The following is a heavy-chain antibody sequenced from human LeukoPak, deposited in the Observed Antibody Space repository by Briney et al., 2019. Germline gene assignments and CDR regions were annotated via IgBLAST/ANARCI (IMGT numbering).Heavy chain of an antibody. Sequence: GGSLRLSCAASGFTVSSNYMSWVRQAPGKGLEWVSVIYSGSSSTYYADSVKGRFTISRHNSKNTLYLQMNSLRAEDTAVYYCARVGSGWYDFDYWGQGTLVTVSS. CDR3: ARVGSGWYDFDY. CDR1: GFTVSSNY. CDR2: IYSGSSST. D-gene: IGHD6-19*01. V-gene: IGHV3-53*04. J-gene: IGHJ4*02.